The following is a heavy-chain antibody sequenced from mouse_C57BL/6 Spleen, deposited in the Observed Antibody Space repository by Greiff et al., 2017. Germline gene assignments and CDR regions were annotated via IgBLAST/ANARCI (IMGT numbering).Heavy chain of an antibody. CDR3: ATALLSFAY. CDR2: INPNNGGT. V-gene: IGHV1-18*01. CDR1: GYTFTDYN. J-gene: IGHJ3*01. Sequence: VQLKESGPELVKPGASVKIPCKASGYTFTDYNMDWVKQSHGKSLEWIGDINPNNGGTIYNQKFKGKATLTVDKSSSTAYMELRSLTSEDTAVYYCATALLSFAYCGQGTLVTVSA. D-gene: IGHD2-12*01.